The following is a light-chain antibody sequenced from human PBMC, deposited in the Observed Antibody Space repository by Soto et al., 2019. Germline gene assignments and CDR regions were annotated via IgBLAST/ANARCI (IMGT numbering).Light chain of an antibody. Sequence: QPVLTQPASVSGSPGQSLTISCTGTSSDVGGYNYVSWYQQHPGKAPKLMIYDVSNRPSGVSNRFSGSKSGNTASLTISGLQAEDEADYYCSSYTSSSTYVFGTGTKVTVL. CDR2: DVS. J-gene: IGLJ1*01. V-gene: IGLV2-14*01. CDR1: SSDVGGYNY. CDR3: SSYTSSSTYV.